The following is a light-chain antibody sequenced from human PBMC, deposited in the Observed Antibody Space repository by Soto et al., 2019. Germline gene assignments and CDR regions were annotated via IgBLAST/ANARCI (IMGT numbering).Light chain of an antibody. Sequence: QTVVTQEPSFSVSPGGTVTLTCGLSSGSVSTSYYPSWYQQTPGQSPRTLIYNTNTRSSGVPDRFSGSILGNKAALTITGAQADAESHYYCVLYMGSGICVFGGGTKLTVL. CDR2: NTN. V-gene: IGLV8-61*01. CDR3: VLYMGSGICV. CDR1: SGSVSTSYY. J-gene: IGLJ2*01.